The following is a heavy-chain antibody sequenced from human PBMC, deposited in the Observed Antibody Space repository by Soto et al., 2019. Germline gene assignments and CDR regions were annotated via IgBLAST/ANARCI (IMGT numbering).Heavy chain of an antibody. D-gene: IGHD2-21*02. Sequence: PGGSLRLSCATSGFTFSASAMHWVRQVSGKGLEWIARIRSKANNYATKYAASVKGRFTISRDDSENTVYLQMNSLKTEDTAIYYCAKQIYGGNSWGQGTLVTVSS. J-gene: IGHJ4*02. CDR1: GFTFSASA. V-gene: IGHV3-73*01. CDR2: IRSKANNYAT. CDR3: AKQIYGGNS.